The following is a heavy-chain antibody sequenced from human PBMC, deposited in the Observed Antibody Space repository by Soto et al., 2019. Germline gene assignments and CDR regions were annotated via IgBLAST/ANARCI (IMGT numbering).Heavy chain of an antibody. CDR2: INPNSGGT. J-gene: IGHJ6*02. Sequence: ASVKVSCKASGYTFTGYYMHWVRQAPGQGLEWMGWINPNSGGTNYAQKFQGWVTMTRDTSISTAYMELSRLRSDDTAVYYCARDSSPIAVAGTWGYYYGMDVWGQGTTVTVSS. CDR3: ARDSSPIAVAGTWGYYYGMDV. D-gene: IGHD6-19*01. V-gene: IGHV1-2*04. CDR1: GYTFTGYY.